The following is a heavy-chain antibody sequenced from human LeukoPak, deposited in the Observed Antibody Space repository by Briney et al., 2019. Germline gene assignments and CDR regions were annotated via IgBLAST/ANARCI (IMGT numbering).Heavy chain of an antibody. V-gene: IGHV3-23*01. CDR3: AKGGYCTNGVCYSNTYFDY. CDR1: GFTFSSYA. CDR2: ISGSGGST. D-gene: IGHD2-8*01. Sequence: GGSLRLSCAASGFTFSSYAMSWVRQAPGKGLEWVSAISGSGGSTYYADSVKGRFTISRDNSKNTLYLQMNSLRAEDTAVDYCAKGGYCTNGVCYSNTYFDYWGQGTLVTVSS. J-gene: IGHJ4*02.